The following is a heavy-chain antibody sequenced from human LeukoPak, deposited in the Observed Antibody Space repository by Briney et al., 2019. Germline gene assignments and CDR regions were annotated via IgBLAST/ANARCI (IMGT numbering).Heavy chain of an antibody. CDR3: ARGRDGYNYDAFDI. Sequence: SETLSLTCTVSGVSISSYYWSWIRQPPGKGLEWIGYIYYSGSTNYNPSLKSRVTISVDTSKNQFSLKLSSVTAADTAVYYCARGRDGYNYDAFDIWGQGTMVTVSS. CDR1: GVSISSYY. CDR2: IYYSGST. D-gene: IGHD5-24*01. V-gene: IGHV4-59*01. J-gene: IGHJ3*02.